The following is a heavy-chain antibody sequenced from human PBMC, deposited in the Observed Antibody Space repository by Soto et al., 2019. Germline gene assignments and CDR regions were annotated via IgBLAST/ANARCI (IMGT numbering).Heavy chain of an antibody. V-gene: IGHV4-59*01. CDR3: ARRYAGNFDY. CDR2: IYYSGST. CDR1: GGSISSYY. D-gene: IGHD2-8*01. Sequence: PSETQSLTCPVSGGSISSYYWSWIRQPPGKGLEWIGYIYYSGSTNYNPSLKSRITISVDTSKNQFSLKLSSVTAADTAVYYCARRYAGNFDYWGQGTLVTVSS. J-gene: IGHJ4*02.